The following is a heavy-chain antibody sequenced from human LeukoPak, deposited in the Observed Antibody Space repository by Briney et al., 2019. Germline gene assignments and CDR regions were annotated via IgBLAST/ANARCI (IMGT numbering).Heavy chain of an antibody. CDR3: ARDSGYEPGDFDY. CDR1: GGSISSYY. J-gene: IGHJ4*02. D-gene: IGHD5-12*01. Sequence: NPSETLSLTCTVSGGSISSYYWSWIRQPPGKGLEWIGYIYYSGSTNYNPSLKSRVTISVDTSKNQFSLKLSSVTAADTAVYYCARDSGYEPGDFDYWGQGTLVTVSS. V-gene: IGHV4-59*01. CDR2: IYYSGST.